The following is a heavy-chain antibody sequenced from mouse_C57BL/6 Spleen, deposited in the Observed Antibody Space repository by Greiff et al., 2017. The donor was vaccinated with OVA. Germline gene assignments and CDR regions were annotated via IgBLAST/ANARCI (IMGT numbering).Heavy chain of an antibody. D-gene: IGHD1-1*01. CDR3: ARRDYYGSSSFDY. V-gene: IGHV1-55*01. J-gene: IGHJ2*01. CDR1: GYTFTSYW. Sequence: QVQLQQPGAELVKPGASVKLSCTASGYTFTSYWITWVKQRPGQGLEWIGDIYPGSGSTNYNDKFKSKATLTVDTASSTAYMQLSRLTSEDSAVYYCARRDYYGSSSFDYWGQGTTLTVSS. CDR2: IYPGSGST.